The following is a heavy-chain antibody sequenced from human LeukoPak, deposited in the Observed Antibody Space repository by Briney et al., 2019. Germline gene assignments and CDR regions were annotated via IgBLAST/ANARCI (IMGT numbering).Heavy chain of an antibody. CDR1: GFTFSSYS. J-gene: IGHJ6*03. D-gene: IGHD2-15*01. V-gene: IGHV3-21*04. CDR3: VRARGIVVVVAATGYYYYYMDV. CDR2: ISSSSSYI. Sequence: GGSLRLSCAASGFTFSSYSMNWVRQAPGKGLEWVSSISSSSSYIYYADSVKGRFTISRDNAKNSLYLQMNSLRAEDTAVYYCVRARGIVVVVAATGYYYYYMDVWGKGTTVTISS.